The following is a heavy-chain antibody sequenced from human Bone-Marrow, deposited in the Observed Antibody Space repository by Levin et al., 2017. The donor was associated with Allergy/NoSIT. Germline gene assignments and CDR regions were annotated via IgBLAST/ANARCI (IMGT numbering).Heavy chain of an antibody. Sequence: SETLSLTCTVSGDSMSSYYWSWIRQPPGKGLEWIGYIYYSGSTNYNPSLKSRVTMSVDTSKNHFSLKLSSVTAADTAMYYCARQYCSSISCYIDNWGQGTQVTVSS. J-gene: IGHJ4*02. CDR3: ARQYCSSISCYIDN. V-gene: IGHV4-59*08. D-gene: IGHD2-2*02. CDR1: GDSMSSYY. CDR2: IYYSGST.